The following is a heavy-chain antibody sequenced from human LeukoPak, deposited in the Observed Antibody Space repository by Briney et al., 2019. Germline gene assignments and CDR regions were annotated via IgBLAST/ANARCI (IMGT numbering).Heavy chain of an antibody. Sequence: PGGSLRLSCAASGFTFSTYSMNRLRQAPGQGLKWISYISYSSRAIYYAVSVKGRFTISRDNAKNSLYLRMNSLGDEDTAVYYCARDSYGSSGYYYVSDYWGQGTLVIVSS. CDR1: GFTFSTYS. V-gene: IGHV3-48*02. D-gene: IGHD3-22*01. CDR3: ARDSYGSSGYYYVSDY. J-gene: IGHJ4*02. CDR2: ISYSSRAI.